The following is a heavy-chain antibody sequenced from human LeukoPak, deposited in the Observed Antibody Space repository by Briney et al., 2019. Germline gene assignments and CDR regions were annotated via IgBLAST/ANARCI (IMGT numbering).Heavy chain of an antibody. Sequence: GGSLRLSCAASGFTFSSYAMHWVRQAPGKGLEWVAVISYDGSNKYYADSVKGRFTISRDNSKNTLYLQMNSLRAEDTAVYYCARDAHTSSGSYWGGVDYYYGLDVWGQGTTVTVSS. CDR3: ARDAHTSSGSYWGGVDYYYGLDV. V-gene: IGHV3-30*14. J-gene: IGHJ6*02. D-gene: IGHD3-10*01. CDR2: ISYDGSNK. CDR1: GFTFSSYA.